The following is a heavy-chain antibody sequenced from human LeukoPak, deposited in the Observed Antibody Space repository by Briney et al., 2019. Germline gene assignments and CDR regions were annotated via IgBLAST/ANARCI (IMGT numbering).Heavy chain of an antibody. Sequence: SETLSLTCTVSGGSISSYYWSWIRQPAGKGLEWVGRIYTSGSTNYNPSLKSRVTMSADTSKNQFSLELSSVTAADTAVYYCASEDDYYDSSGYYRYWGQGTLVTVSS. V-gene: IGHV4-4*07. CDR3: ASEDDYYDSSGYYRY. CDR1: GGSISSYY. J-gene: IGHJ4*02. CDR2: IYTSGST. D-gene: IGHD3-22*01.